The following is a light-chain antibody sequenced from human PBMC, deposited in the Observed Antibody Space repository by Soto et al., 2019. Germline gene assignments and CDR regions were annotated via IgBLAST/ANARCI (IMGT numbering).Light chain of an antibody. Sequence: IVITQSASTLSVSPGERATLSCRASQSLSSNLAWYQQKPGQSPRLLIYGASTRATGIPDRFSGSGSGTEFTLTISSLQSEDFAVYYCQQYNDWPPGYTFGQGTKVDIK. CDR1: QSLSSN. CDR3: QQYNDWPPGYT. J-gene: IGKJ2*01. CDR2: GAS. V-gene: IGKV3-15*01.